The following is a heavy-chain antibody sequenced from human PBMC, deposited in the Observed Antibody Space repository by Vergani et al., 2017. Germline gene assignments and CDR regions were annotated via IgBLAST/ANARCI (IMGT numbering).Heavy chain of an antibody. CDR3: ARDCTSGGCPDNYGMDV. J-gene: IGHJ6*02. CDR2: IDRNYGVK. D-gene: IGHD2-8*01. V-gene: IGHV3-9*03. Sequence: VEAGGGLVQPGGSLRLSCTASGFTFQAFAFHWVRQVSGRGLEWVSGIDRNYGVKNGNSFEGRFSISRDNAKKAVFLQLRSLRAEDVAVYYCARDCTSGGCPDNYGMDVWGQGATVTVSS. CDR1: GFTFQAFA.